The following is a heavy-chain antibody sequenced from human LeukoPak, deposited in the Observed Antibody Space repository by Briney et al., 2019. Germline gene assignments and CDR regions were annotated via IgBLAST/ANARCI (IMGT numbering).Heavy chain of an antibody. CDR1: GFPFSSHA. CDR3: VREAGYCAPVCVKTNWFAP. V-gene: IGHV3-23*01. CDR2: ISNGKT. D-gene: IGHD2-15*01. Sequence: PGGSLRLSCAASGFPFSSHAMSWVRQPPGKGLEWVAAISNGKTYYADPVRGRFAISRDDSTNTVYLHMNSLRDEDTALYHCVREAGYCAPVCVKTNWFAPWGQGTLVTVSS. J-gene: IGHJ5*02.